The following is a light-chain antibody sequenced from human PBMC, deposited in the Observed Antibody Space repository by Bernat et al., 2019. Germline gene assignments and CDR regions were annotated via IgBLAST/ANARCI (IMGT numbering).Light chain of an antibody. CDR3: QHSYSTPPS. CDR1: RAINTF. CDR2: TTS. V-gene: IGKV1-39*01. J-gene: IGKJ2*01. Sequence: DIQLTQSPSSLSASVGDRVTITCRTSRAINTFLNWYQHRPGEAPKLLIYTTSILQSGVPSRFSGSGSGTDFILTISGLQPDDFATYYCQHSYSTPPSFGQGTKLEI.